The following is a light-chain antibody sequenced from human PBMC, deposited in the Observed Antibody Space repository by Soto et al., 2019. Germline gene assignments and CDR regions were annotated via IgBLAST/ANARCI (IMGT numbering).Light chain of an antibody. CDR3: QQYNNWPPWT. Sequence: EIVMTQSAATLSVSPGERATLSCRASQSVSGNLAWYQQKPGQAPRLLIYGASTRATGIPARFGGSGSGTEFNLNISSLQSEDFAVYYCQQYNNWPPWTFGQGTKVEIK. J-gene: IGKJ1*01. CDR1: QSVSGN. CDR2: GAS. V-gene: IGKV3-15*01.